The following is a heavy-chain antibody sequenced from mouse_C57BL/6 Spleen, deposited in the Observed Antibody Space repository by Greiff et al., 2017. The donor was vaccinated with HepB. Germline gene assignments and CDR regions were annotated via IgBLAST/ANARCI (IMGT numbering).Heavy chain of an antibody. V-gene: IGHV1-64*01. CDR3: AREGPNWYFDV. CDR1: GYTFTSYW. J-gene: IGHJ1*03. Sequence: VQLQQPGAELVKPGASVKLSCKASGYTFTSYWMHWVKQRPGQGLEWIGMIHPNSGSTNYNEKFKSKATLTVDKSSSTAYMQLSSLTSEDSAVYYCAREGPNWYFDVWGTGTTVTVSS. CDR2: IHPNSGST.